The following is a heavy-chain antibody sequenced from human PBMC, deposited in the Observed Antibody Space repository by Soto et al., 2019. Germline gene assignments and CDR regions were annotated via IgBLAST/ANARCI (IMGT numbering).Heavy chain of an antibody. CDR3: ATYCDIGGCPPGPWN. CDR1: GYSFITYY. J-gene: IGHJ3*01. D-gene: IGHD2-8*01. Sequence: QVQLVQSGPEVKKPGASVKVSCKASGYSFITYYMHWVRQAPGQGLEWMAIINPSGGNANYAQKFQGRVSLTRDTYTTTVFMELSSLRSEDTAVYYCATYCDIGGCPPGPWNWGPGTMVTVSS. V-gene: IGHV1-46*03. CDR2: INPSGGNA.